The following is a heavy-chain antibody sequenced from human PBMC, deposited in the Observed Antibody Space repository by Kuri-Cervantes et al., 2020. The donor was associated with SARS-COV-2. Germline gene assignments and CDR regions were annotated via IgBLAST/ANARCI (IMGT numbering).Heavy chain of an antibody. D-gene: IGHD4-17*01. CDR1: GYTFTGYY. V-gene: IGHV1-2*04. CDR3: ARHDDYXIFALDY. CDR2: XNPNSGGT. J-gene: IGHJ4*02. Sequence: ASVKVSXKASGYTFTGYYMHWVRQAPGQGLEWMGWXNPNSGGTNYAQKFQGWVTMTRDTSISTVYMELSRLRSDDTAVXXCARHDDYXIFALDYWGQGTLVTVSS.